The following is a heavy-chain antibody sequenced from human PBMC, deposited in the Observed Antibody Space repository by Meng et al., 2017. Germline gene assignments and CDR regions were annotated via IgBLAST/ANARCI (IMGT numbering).Heavy chain of an antibody. CDR1: GGSVSSGSYY. Sequence: QVQLQESGPGLVRPSETLSLTCTVSGGSVSSGSYYWSWIRQPPGKGLEWIGYIYYSGSTNYNPSLKSRVTISVDTSKNQFSLKLSSVTAADTAVYYCVRAPGYYGSGAVDYWGQGTLVTVSS. V-gene: IGHV4-61*01. CDR3: VRAPGYYGSGAVDY. J-gene: IGHJ4*02. D-gene: IGHD3-10*01. CDR2: IYYSGST.